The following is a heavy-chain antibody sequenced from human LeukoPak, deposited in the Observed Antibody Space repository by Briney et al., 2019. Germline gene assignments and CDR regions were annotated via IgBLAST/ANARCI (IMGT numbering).Heavy chain of an antibody. Sequence: SETLSLTCTVSGYSISSGYFWGWMRQPPGKGLEWIGEINHSGSTNYNPSLKSRVTISVDTSKNQFSLKLSSVTAADTAVYYCARHPKRGARTKLYYFDYWGQGTLVTVSS. D-gene: IGHD1-14*01. CDR3: ARHPKRGARTKLYYFDY. CDR2: INHSGST. J-gene: IGHJ4*02. CDR1: GYSISSGYF. V-gene: IGHV4-38-2*02.